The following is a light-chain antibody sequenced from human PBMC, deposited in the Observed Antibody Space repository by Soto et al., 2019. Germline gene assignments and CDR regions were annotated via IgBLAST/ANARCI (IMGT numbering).Light chain of an antibody. CDR2: GAS. Sequence: EIVMTQSPATLSVSPGEGATLSCRASQSVRINLAWYQHKAGQAPRLLIYGASTSATGIPARFSGSGSGTEFTLTISSLQSEYFAVYYCQQYENWWTFGQGTKVEIK. V-gene: IGKV3-15*01. CDR3: QQYENWWT. J-gene: IGKJ1*01. CDR1: QSVRIN.